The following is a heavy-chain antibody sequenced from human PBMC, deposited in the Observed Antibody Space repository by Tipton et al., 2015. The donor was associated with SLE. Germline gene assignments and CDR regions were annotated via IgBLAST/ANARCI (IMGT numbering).Heavy chain of an antibody. J-gene: IGHJ6*02. CDR1: GFTFDDYA. CDR2: ISWNSGSI. CDR3: AKDTIHYYYGMDV. Sequence: RSLRLSCAASGFTFDDYAMHWVRQAPGKGLEWVSGISWNSGSIGYADSVKGRFTISRDNAKNSLYLQMNSLRAEDTALYYCAKDTIHYYYGMDVWGQGTTVTVSS. V-gene: IGHV3-9*01.